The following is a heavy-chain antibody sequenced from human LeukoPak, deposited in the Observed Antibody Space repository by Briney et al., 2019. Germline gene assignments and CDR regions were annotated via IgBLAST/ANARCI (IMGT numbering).Heavy chain of an antibody. J-gene: IGHJ4*02. Sequence: PSETLSLTCTVSGGSISSSSYYWGWIRQPPGKGLEWIGRIYYSGSTYYNPSLKTRVTISVVTSKNPCSLKLSCVTAADTAVYYCAAPSGEGATGYWGQGTLVTVSS. V-gene: IGHV4-39*01. CDR3: AAPSGEGATGY. CDR1: GGSISSSSYY. CDR2: IYYSGST. D-gene: IGHD1-26*01.